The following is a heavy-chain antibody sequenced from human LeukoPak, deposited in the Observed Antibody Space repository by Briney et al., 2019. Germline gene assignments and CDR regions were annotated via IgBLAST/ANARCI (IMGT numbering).Heavy chain of an antibody. D-gene: IGHD2-2*01. CDR1: GYSFTSYW. CDR2: IFPGDSDT. CDR3: ARHIVVVPAANPILRYFDY. Sequence: GESLQISCKGSGYSFTSYWIGWVGQMPGKGLVWMGIIFPGDSDTRYSPSFQGQVTISADKSISTAYLQWSSLQASDTAMYYCARHIVVVPAANPILRYFDYWGQGTPVTVSS. J-gene: IGHJ4*02. V-gene: IGHV5-51*01.